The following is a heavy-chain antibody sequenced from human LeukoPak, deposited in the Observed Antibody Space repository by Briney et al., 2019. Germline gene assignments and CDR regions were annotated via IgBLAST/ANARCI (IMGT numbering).Heavy chain of an antibody. CDR2: INHSGST. Sequence: SETLSLTCAVYGGSFSGYYWSWIRQPPGKGLEWIGEINHSGSTNYNPSLKSRVTISLDTSKNQFSLKLSSVTAADTAVYYCARARAELRYFDWLLPHQPPHFDYWGQGTLVTVSS. J-gene: IGHJ4*02. CDR3: ARARAELRYFDWLLPHQPPHFDY. V-gene: IGHV4-34*01. D-gene: IGHD3-9*01. CDR1: GGSFSGYY.